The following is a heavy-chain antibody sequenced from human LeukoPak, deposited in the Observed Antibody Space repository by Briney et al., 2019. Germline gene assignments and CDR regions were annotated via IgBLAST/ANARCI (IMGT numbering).Heavy chain of an antibody. CDR2: ISSSSSYI. CDR1: GFTFSSYS. CDR3: ARDKTEVGAYYGLIDY. Sequence: GGSLRLSCAASGFTFSSYSMNWVRQAPGKGLEWVSSISSSSSYIYYADSVKSRFTISRDNAKNSLYLQMNSLRAEDTAVYYCARDKTEVGAYYGLIDYWGQGTLVTVSS. J-gene: IGHJ4*02. D-gene: IGHD3-10*01. V-gene: IGHV3-21*01.